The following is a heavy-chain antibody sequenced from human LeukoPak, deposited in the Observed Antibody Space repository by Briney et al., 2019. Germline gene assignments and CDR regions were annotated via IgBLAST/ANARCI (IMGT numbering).Heavy chain of an antibody. V-gene: IGHV3-53*01. D-gene: IGHD1-26*01. CDR3: ARGIVGATHFDY. CDR1: GFTVSATY. CDR2: IYTGGNT. Sequence: GGSLRLSCAASGFTVSATYMNWVRQAPGKGLEWVSIIYTGGNTYYADSVKGRFTISRDNAKNSLYLQMNSLRAEDTAVYYCARGIVGATHFDYWGQGTLVTVSS. J-gene: IGHJ4*02.